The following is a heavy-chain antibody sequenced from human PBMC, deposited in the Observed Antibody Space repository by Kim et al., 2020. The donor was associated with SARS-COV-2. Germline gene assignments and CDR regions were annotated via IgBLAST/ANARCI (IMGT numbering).Heavy chain of an antibody. CDR2: INHSGST. Sequence: SETLSLTCAVYGGSFSGYYWSWIRQPPGKGLEWIGEINHSGSTNYNPSLKSRVTIPVDTSKNQFSLKLSYVTAADTAVYYCARGQPTTGVDYWGQGTLVTVSS. CDR1: GGSFSGYY. J-gene: IGHJ4*02. CDR3: ARGQPTTGVDY. V-gene: IGHV4-34*01. D-gene: IGHD4-4*01.